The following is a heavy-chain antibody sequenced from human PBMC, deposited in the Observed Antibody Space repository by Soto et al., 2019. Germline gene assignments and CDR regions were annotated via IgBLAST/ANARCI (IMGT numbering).Heavy chain of an antibody. CDR3: ARVRSSYYGMDV. Sequence: ASVKVSCKASGYTFTGHAIHWVRQAPGQRLEWMGWIHAGNGNTKYAQKFQGRVTITRDTSASTAYMELSSLRAEDTAVYYCARVRSSYYGMDVWGQGTTVTVSS. J-gene: IGHJ6*02. D-gene: IGHD3-16*01. V-gene: IGHV1-3*01. CDR1: GYTFTGHA. CDR2: IHAGNGNT.